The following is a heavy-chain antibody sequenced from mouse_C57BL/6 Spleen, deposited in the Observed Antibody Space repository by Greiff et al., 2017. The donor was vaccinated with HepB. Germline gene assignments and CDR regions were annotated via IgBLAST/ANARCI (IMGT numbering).Heavy chain of an antibody. CDR2: IDPSDSYT. CDR3: TPYWYFDV. CDR1: GYTFTSYW. V-gene: IGHV1-59*01. Sequence: VQLQQPGAELVRPGTSVKLSCKASGYTFTSYWMHWVKQRPGQGLEWIGVIDPSDSYTNYNQKFKGKATLTVDTSSSTAYMQLSSLTSEDSAVYYCTPYWYFDVWGTGTTVTVSS. J-gene: IGHJ1*03.